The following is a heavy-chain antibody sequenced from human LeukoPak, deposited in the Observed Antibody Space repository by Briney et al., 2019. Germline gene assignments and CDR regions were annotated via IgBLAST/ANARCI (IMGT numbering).Heavy chain of an antibody. J-gene: IGHJ4*02. CDR2: VDPEDGET. D-gene: IGHD4-11*01. V-gene: IGHV1-69-2*01. Sequence: ASVKVSCKVSGYTFTDYYMHWVQQAPGKGLDWMGLVDPEDGETIYAEKFQGRVTITADTSTDTAYMELSSLRSEDTAVYYCAKDYSNYSMGYWGQGTLVTVSS. CDR3: AKDYSNYSMGY. CDR1: GYTFTDYY.